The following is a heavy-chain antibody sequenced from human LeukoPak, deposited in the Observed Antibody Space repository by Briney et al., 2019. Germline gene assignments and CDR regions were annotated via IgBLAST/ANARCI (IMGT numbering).Heavy chain of an antibody. CDR2: IYYTGST. CDR3: ARDDYGGNTLGY. V-gene: IGHV4-59*01. D-gene: IGHD4-23*01. J-gene: IGHJ4*02. Sequence: SETLSLTCTVSGGSISSYYWTWIRQPPGKGLEWIGYIYYTGSTNYNPSLKSRVTISINTSKNQFSLKLSSVTAADTAVYYCARDDYGGNTLGYWGQGTLVTVSS. CDR1: GGSISSYY.